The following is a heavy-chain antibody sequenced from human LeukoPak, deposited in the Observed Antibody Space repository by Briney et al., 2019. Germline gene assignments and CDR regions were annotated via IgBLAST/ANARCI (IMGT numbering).Heavy chain of an antibody. CDR3: AKSHLPNAYSGTYYCDY. V-gene: IGHV3-30*02. CDR2: IRYDESKK. Sequence: GGSLRLSCAASGFTFSYYGMHWVRQAPGKGLEWVAFIRYDESKKFYGDSVKGRFTISRDNSKNTLYLQMNSLRTEDTAVYYCAKSHLPNAYSGTYYCDYWGQGTRVTVSS. J-gene: IGHJ4*02. D-gene: IGHD1-26*01. CDR1: GFTFSYYG.